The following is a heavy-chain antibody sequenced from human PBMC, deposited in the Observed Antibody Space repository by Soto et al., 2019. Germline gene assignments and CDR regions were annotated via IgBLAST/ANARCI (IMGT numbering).Heavy chain of an antibody. CDR3: ARGHGCSGGSCYSETELCYYYYYIDV. CDR2: IIPILGIA. Sequence: QVQLVQSGAEVKKPGSSVKVSCKASGGTFSSYTISWVRQAPGQGLEWMGRIIPILGIANYAQKLKGRVTITADKSKSTTHMELSSLRSEDTGVYYCARGHGCSGGSCYSETELCYYYYYIDVRGKGTTVTVSS. CDR1: GGTFSSYT. D-gene: IGHD2-15*01. V-gene: IGHV1-69*02. J-gene: IGHJ6*03.